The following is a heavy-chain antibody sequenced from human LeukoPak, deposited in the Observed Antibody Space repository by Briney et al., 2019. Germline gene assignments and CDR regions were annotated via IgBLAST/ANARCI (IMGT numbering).Heavy chain of an antibody. CDR3: AISSSWFNNWFDP. D-gene: IGHD6-13*01. CDR1: GASISSGSYY. V-gene: IGHV4-61*02. Sequence: SETLSLTCTVSGASISSGSYYWSWIRQPAGKGLEWIGRIYTSGSTTYNPSLKSRVTISVDTSKNQFSLKLSSVTAADTAVYYCAISSSWFNNWFDPWGQGTLVTVSS. J-gene: IGHJ5*02. CDR2: IYTSGST.